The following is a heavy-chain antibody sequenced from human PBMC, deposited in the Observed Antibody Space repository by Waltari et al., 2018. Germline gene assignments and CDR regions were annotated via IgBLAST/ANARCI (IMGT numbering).Heavy chain of an antibody. J-gene: IGHJ4*02. D-gene: IGHD6-6*01. CDR2: IYTGGST. V-gene: IGHV3-53*01. Sequence: EVQLLESCGGFIQPCGSLRLSCSASCFTFRNYISWVRQAPGKGLEWVSVIYTGGSTDYADSVKGRFTISRDNSKNTLYLQMNSLRAEDTAVYYCARVRYSSSSPVYFDYWGQGTLVTVSS. CDR3: ARVRYSSSSPVYFDY. CDR1: CFTFRNY.